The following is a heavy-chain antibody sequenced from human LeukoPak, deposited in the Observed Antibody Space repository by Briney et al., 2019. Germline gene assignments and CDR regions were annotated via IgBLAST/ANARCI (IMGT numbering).Heavy chain of an antibody. CDR1: GGSISSYY. CDR3: ARDFLLQSEGLFDY. J-gene: IGHJ4*02. D-gene: IGHD4-11*01. V-gene: IGHV4-4*07. Sequence: SETLSLTCTVSGGSISSYYWSWIRQPAGKGLEWIGRFYISGSTNYNPSLKSRVTMSVDASKNQFSLRLNSVTAADTAVYYCARDFLLQSEGLFDYWGQGTLVTVSS. CDR2: FYISGST.